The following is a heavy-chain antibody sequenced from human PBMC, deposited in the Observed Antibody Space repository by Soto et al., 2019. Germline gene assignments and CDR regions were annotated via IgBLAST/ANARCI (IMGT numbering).Heavy chain of an antibody. CDR2: IYYTGTT. D-gene: IGHD1-7*01. V-gene: IGHV4-30-4*01. J-gene: IGHJ5*01. CDR1: GGSLSSRNYY. CDR3: ATVPHAYGTNWIDS. Sequence: SETLSLTCTVSGGSLSSRNYYWSWIRQPPGKGLEWLGYIYYTGTTHYNPSVKSRVTISLDTSKDHFSLNLSSVTAADTAIYYCATVPHAYGTNWIDSCGQGTLVTVSS.